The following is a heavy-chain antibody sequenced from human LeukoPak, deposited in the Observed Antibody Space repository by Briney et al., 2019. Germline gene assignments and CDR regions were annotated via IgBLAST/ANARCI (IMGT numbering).Heavy chain of an antibody. CDR2: ISGSGGST. Sequence: GGSLRLSCAASGFTFNSYAMSWVRQAPGKGLEWVSAISGSGGSTYYADSVKGRFTISRDNSKNTLYLQMSSLRAEDTAVYYCAKDERPQRDIVVVVGAWGQGILVTVSS. CDR3: AKDERPQRDIVVVVGA. CDR1: GFTFNSYA. D-gene: IGHD2-2*01. V-gene: IGHV3-23*01. J-gene: IGHJ5*02.